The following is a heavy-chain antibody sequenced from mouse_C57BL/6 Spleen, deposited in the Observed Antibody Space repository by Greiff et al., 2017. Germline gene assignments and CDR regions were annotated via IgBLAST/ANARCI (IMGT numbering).Heavy chain of an antibody. J-gene: IGHJ3*01. CDR1: AYTFTSSW. V-gene: IGHV1-64*01. Sequence: VQLQQPGAELVKPGASVNLSCKASAYTFTSSWMPWVRQRPGQGLEWIGMIHPNSGSTNYNEKFKSKATLTVDKSSSTAYMQLSSLTSEDSAVYYCARWSYSNYDWGQGTLVTVSA. CDR2: IHPNSGST. D-gene: IGHD2-5*01. CDR3: ARWSYSNYD.